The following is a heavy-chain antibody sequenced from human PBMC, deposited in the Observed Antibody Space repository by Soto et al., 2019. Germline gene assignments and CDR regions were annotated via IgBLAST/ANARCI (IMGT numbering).Heavy chain of an antibody. J-gene: IGHJ3*02. V-gene: IGHV4-4*07. Sequence: SATLSLTCTVSGGSISAFDWSWIRQPAGQGLEWIGTIHTSGSTNINPSLNSRVSLSVDTSRNQLSLTLTCVTAADTAADYCASPQYFGEDGAFNIWAQGTVVT. CDR3: ASPQYFGEDGAFNI. CDR2: IHTSGST. CDR1: GGSISAFD. D-gene: IGHD3-10*01.